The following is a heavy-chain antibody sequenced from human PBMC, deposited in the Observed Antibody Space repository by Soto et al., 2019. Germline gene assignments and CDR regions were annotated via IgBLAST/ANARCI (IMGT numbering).Heavy chain of an antibody. Sequence: QITLKESGPTLVKPTQTLTLTCTLSGFSLSTTGVGVGWIRQPPGKALEWLALIYWDDDKRYSPSLRSRLTITKDTSEKQVVLTMTYMDPVDTATYYCVQSRCGRDCLQFYPFHAYYGLDVWGQGTTVTVSS. CDR3: VQSRCGRDCLQFYPFHAYYGLDV. V-gene: IGHV2-5*02. CDR1: GFSLSTTGVG. CDR2: IYWDDDK. J-gene: IGHJ6*02. D-gene: IGHD2-21*01.